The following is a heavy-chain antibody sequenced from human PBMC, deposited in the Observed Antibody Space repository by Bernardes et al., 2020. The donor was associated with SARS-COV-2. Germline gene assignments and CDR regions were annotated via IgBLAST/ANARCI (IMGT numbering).Heavy chain of an antibody. D-gene: IGHD3-22*01. V-gene: IGHV3-33*01. CDR3: ARAFPDYYDSSGYYVRPIDY. CDR1: GFTFSSYG. J-gene: IGHJ4*02. Sequence: GGSLRLSCAASGFTFSSYGMHWVRQAPGKGLEWVAVIWYDGSNKYYADSVKGRFTISRDNSKNTLYLQMNSLRAEDTAVYYCARAFPDYYDSSGYYVRPIDYWGQGTLVTVSS. CDR2: IWYDGSNK.